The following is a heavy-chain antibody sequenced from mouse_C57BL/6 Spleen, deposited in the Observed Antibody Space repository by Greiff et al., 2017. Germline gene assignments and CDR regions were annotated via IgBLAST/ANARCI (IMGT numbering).Heavy chain of an antibody. D-gene: IGHD1-1*01. CDR2: IDPANGNT. CDR3: ARGGVGSSDWYFDV. Sequence: EVQLQQSVAELVRPGASVKLSCTASGFNIKNTSMHWVKQRPEQGLEWIGRIDPANGNTKYAPKFQGKATITADTSSNTAYLQLSSLTSEDTAIYYCARGGVGSSDWYFDVWGTGTTVTVSS. V-gene: IGHV14-3*01. J-gene: IGHJ1*03. CDR1: GFNIKNTS.